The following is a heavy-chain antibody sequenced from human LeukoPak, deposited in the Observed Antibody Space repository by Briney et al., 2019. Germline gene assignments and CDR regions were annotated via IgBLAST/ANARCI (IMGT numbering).Heavy chain of an antibody. D-gene: IGHD3-22*01. J-gene: IGHJ4*02. Sequence: ASVKVSCKASGYPFTRYGISWVRQAPGQGLEWMGWINPDNGNTKYAQKFQGRVTTTTDTSTSTAHMELRSLRSDDTAVYYCARSSSSGPSADYWGQGTLVTVSS. CDR3: ARSSSSGPSADY. CDR1: GYPFTRYG. CDR2: INPDNGNT. V-gene: IGHV1-18*01.